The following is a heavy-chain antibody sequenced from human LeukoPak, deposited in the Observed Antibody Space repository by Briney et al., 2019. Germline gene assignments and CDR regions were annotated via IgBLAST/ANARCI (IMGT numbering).Heavy chain of an antibody. V-gene: IGHV1-18*01. CDR1: GYTFTSYG. D-gene: IGHD6-19*01. CDR3: ARRDSSGWYFGGDGPYYFDY. Sequence: GASVKVSCKASGYTFTSYGISWVRQPPGQGLEWMGWISAYNGNTNYAQKLQGRVTMTTDTSTSTAYMELRSLRSDDTAVYYCARRDSSGWYFGGDGPYYFDYWGQGTLVTVSS. J-gene: IGHJ4*02. CDR2: ISAYNGNT.